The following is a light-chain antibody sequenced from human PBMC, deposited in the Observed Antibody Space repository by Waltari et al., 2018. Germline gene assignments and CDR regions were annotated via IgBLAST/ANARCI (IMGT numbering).Light chain of an antibody. CDR3: STWDSSRNDV. CDR2: ADA. J-gene: IGLJ3*02. Sequence: QSVLTQPPSVSAAPGQKVIISCSGTSSDMGNNFISWYQHLPGAAPKLLIYADAKRPTGVHDRFSASKPGASGTLVITGLQTGDEADYYCSTWDSSRNDVFGGGTKLTVL. V-gene: IGLV1-51*02. CDR1: SSDMGNNF.